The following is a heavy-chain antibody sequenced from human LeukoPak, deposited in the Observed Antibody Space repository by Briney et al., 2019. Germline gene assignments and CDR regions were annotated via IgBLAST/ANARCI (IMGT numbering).Heavy chain of an antibody. J-gene: IGHJ3*02. CDR1: GFTFSSYA. CDR3: ARGSKNAFDI. Sequence: TGGSLRLSCAASGFTFSSYAMHWVRQAPGKGLEWVAVISYDGSNKYYADSVKGRFTISRDNSKNTLYLQMNSLRAEDTAVYYCARGSKNAFDIWGQGTMVTVSS. CDR2: ISYDGSNK. V-gene: IGHV3-30*04.